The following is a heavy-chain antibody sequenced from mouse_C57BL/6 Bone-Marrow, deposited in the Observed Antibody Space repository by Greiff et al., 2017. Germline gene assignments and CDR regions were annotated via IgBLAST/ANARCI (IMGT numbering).Heavy chain of an antibody. CDR2: IRSKSSNYAT. Sequence: DVMLVESGGGLVQPKGSLKLSCAASGFTFNTYAMHWVRQAPGKGLEWVARIRSKSSNYATYYADSVKDRFTNSRDDSQSMLDLQKNNLKTKDTAMYDSVREGPLYDGYGYFDYWGQGTTLTVSS. CDR1: GFTFNTYA. D-gene: IGHD2-3*01. V-gene: IGHV10-3*01. CDR3: VREGPLYDGYGYFDY. J-gene: IGHJ2*01.